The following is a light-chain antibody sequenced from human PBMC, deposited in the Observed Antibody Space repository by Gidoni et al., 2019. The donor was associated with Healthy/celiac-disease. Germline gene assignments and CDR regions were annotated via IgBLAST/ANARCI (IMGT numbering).Light chain of an antibody. J-gene: IGKJ1*01. CDR3: QQYGSSPPGT. V-gene: IGKV3-20*01. Sequence: ETVLTQSPGTLSLSPGERATLSCRASQSVSSSYLAWYQQTPGQAPRLLIYGASSRATGIPDRFSGSGSGTDFTLTISRLEPEDFAVYYCQQYGSSPPGTFGQGTKVEIK. CDR1: QSVSSSY. CDR2: GAS.